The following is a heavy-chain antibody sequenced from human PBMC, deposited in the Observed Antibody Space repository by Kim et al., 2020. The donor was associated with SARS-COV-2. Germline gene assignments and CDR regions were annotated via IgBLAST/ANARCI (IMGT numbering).Heavy chain of an antibody. CDR3: ARDPTGLGRLDY. V-gene: IGHV3-30*01. Sequence: YADSVKGRFTISRDNSKNTLYLQMNSLRAEDTAVYYCARDPTGLGRLDYWGQGTLVTVSS. J-gene: IGHJ4*02. D-gene: IGHD6-19*01.